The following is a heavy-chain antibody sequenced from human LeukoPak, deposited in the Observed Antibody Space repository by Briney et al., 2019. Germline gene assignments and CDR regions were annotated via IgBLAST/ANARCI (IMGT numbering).Heavy chain of an antibody. V-gene: IGHV4-59*08. CDR2: IYYSGST. J-gene: IGHJ5*02. D-gene: IGHD3-22*01. CDR3: ARLDSSGYYNWFDP. CDR1: GGSISSYY. Sequence: SETLSLTCSGSGGSISSYYWNWMRQPPGKGLEWIGYIYYSGSTNYNPSLKSRVIISGDTSKNQFFLNLSSVTAADSAVYYCARLDSSGYYNWFDPWGQGALVTVSS.